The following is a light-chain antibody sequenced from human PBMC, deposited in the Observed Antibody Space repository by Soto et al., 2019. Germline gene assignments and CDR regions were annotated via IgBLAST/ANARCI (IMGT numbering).Light chain of an antibody. CDR2: GNS. CDR1: SSNIGAGHD. J-gene: IGLJ1*01. CDR3: QSYDSSLGVSYV. V-gene: IGLV1-40*01. Sequence: QSVLTQPPSVSGAPGQRVTISCTGSSSNIGAGHDVHWYQRLSGTAPKLLIFGNSNRPSGVPDRFSGSKSGTSASLVITGLQDEDEADYYCQSYDSSLGVSYVFGTGTKLTVL.